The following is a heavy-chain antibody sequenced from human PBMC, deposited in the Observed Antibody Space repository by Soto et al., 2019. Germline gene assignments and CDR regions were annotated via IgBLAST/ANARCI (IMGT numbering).Heavy chain of an antibody. CDR2: IKSKTDGGTT. Sequence: TGGSLRLSCAASGFTFSNAWMNWVRQAPGKGLEWVGRIKSKTDGGTTDYAAPVKGRFTISRDDSKNTLYLQMNSLKTEDTAVYYCTTAYYGSGSHNYYFDYWGQGTLVTVSS. J-gene: IGHJ4*02. V-gene: IGHV3-15*07. CDR1: GFTFSNAW. D-gene: IGHD3-10*01. CDR3: TTAYYGSGSHNYYFDY.